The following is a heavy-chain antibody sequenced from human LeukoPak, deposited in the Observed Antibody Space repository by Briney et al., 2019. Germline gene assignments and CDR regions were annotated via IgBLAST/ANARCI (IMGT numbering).Heavy chain of an antibody. CDR3: ARDPYNSGSSYFDY. D-gene: IGHD3-10*01. J-gene: IGHJ4*02. CDR1: GFTFSSYA. Sequence: PGGSLRLSCAASGFTFSSYAMHWVRQAPGKGLEWVSAIYSGGSTFYADSAKGRFTISRDNPKNTLYLQMNSLRAEDTAVYYCARDPYNSGSSYFDYWGQGTLVTVSS. CDR2: IYSGGST. V-gene: IGHV3-53*01.